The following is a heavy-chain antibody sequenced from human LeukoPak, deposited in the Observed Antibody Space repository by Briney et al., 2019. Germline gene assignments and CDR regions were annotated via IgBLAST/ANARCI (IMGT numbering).Heavy chain of an antibody. CDR1: GGSIRISSYY. J-gene: IGHJ3*02. D-gene: IGHD3-10*01. CDR2: IYYSGST. V-gene: IGHV4-39*07. CDR3: ARVGHDAFDI. Sequence: SETLSLTCTVSGGSIRISSYYWGWIRQPPGKGLEWIGSIYYSGSTYYNPSLKSRVTISVDTSKNQFSLKLSSVTAADTAVYYCARVGHDAFDIWGQGTVVTVSS.